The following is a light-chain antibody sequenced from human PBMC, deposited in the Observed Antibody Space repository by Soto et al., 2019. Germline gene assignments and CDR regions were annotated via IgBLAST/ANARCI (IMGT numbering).Light chain of an antibody. CDR3: QQRRNWPPLT. CDR1: QSVSSY. CDR2: DAS. V-gene: IGKV3-11*01. Sequence: EIVLTQSPATLSLSPGERATLSCRTSQSVSSYLAWYQQKPGQAPRLLIYDASNRATGIPARFSGSGSVTDFTLTISSLEPEEFAVYYCQQRRNWPPLTFGGGTKVEIK. J-gene: IGKJ4*01.